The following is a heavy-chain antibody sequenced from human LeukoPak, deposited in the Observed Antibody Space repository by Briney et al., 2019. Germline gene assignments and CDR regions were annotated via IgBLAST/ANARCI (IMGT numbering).Heavy chain of an antibody. CDR2: ISWNSDNM. CDR3: AKDQLSGVRYFDWLLPADH. J-gene: IGHJ4*02. D-gene: IGHD3-9*01. V-gene: IGHV3-9*01. Sequence: SGGSLRLSCAASGFTFDDYAMHWVRQAPGKGLEWVSGISWNSDNMDYADSVKGRFTISRDNAKNSLYLQMNTLRAEDTAVYYCAKDQLSGVRYFDWLLPADHWGQGTRVTVSS. CDR1: GFTFDDYA.